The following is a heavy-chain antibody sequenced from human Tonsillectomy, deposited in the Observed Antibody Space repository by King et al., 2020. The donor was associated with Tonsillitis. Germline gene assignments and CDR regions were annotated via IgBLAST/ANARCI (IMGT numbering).Heavy chain of an antibody. CDR3: AKDGYSYGYIRSYFDY. Sequence: VQLVESGGGLVQPGRSLRLSCAASGFTFDDYAMHWVRQAPGKGLEWVSGISWNSGSIGYAESVKGRFTISRDNAKNSLYLQMNSLRAEDTALYYCAKDGYSYGYIRSYFDYWGQGTLVTVSS. CDR1: GFTFDDYA. CDR2: ISWNSGSI. D-gene: IGHD5-18*01. V-gene: IGHV3-9*01. J-gene: IGHJ4*02.